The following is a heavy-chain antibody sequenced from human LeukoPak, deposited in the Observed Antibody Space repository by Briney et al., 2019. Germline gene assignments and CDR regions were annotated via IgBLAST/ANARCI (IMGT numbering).Heavy chain of an antibody. CDR2: IYYSGST. CDR3: ARVGLWFGKLSGPLDY. V-gene: IGHV4-30-4*01. Sequence: PSQTLSLTCTVSGGSISSGDYYWSWIRQPPGKGLEWIGYIYYSGSTYYNPSLKSRVTISVDTSKNQFSLKLSSVTAADTAVYYCARVGLWFGKLSGPLDYWGQGTLVTVSS. J-gene: IGHJ4*02. D-gene: IGHD3-10*01. CDR1: GGSISSGDYY.